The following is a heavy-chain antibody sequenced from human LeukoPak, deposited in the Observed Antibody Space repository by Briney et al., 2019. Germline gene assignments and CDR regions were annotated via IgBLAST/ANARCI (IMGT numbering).Heavy chain of an antibody. CDR3: ARSSSVEFDY. CDR1: GGSISSYD. D-gene: IGHD5/OR15-5a*01. CDR2: IYCSGST. V-gene: IGHV4-59*01. Sequence: SETLSLTCTVSGGSISSYDWSWIRQPPGKGLEWIGYIYCSGSTNYNPSLKSRVTISVDTSKNQFSLKLSSVTAADTAVYYCARSSSVEFDYWGQGTLVTVSS. J-gene: IGHJ4*02.